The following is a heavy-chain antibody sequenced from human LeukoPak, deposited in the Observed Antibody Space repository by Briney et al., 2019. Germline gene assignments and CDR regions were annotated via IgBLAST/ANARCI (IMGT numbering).Heavy chain of an antibody. CDR2: INPNSAGT. V-gene: IGHV1-2*02. CDR3: ARSSVATSGGSFEY. CDR1: GYTFTGYY. D-gene: IGHD6-13*01. J-gene: IGHJ4*02. Sequence: ASVKVSCKASGYTFTGYYMHWVRQAPGQGLEWMGWINPNSAGTKYAQKFQGRVTMTRDTYISTAYMELRSLRADDTAVYYCARSSVATSGGSFEYWGQGTQVSVSS.